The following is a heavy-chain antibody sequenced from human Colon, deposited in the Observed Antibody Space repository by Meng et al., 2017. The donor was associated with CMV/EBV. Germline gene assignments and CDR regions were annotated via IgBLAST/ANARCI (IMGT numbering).Heavy chain of an antibody. V-gene: IGHV3-73*01. Sequence: GESLKISCKGSGYSFTNYWIVWVRQMPGKGLEWVGRIRSKPNNYATEYAASVKGRFTISRDDSNDSAFLQMSSLKTDDTAVYYCAVLAVAEPISYWGQGTLVTVSS. CDR3: AVLAVAEPISY. D-gene: IGHD6-19*01. CDR1: GYSFTNYW. J-gene: IGHJ4*02. CDR2: IRSKPNNYAT.